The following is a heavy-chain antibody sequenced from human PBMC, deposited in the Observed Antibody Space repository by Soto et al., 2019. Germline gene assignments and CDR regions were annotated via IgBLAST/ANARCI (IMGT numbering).Heavy chain of an antibody. Sequence: QLLESGGGLVQPGGSLRLSCAASGFTFSSFAMSWVRQAPGKGLDWVSAISGSGGSTYSADSVKGRFTISRDNSKNTLYLQMSSLRAEDTAVYYCARGFSAGKGSTPDFWGQASLVTVSS. J-gene: IGHJ4*02. CDR3: ARGFSAGKGSTPDF. CDR1: GFTFSSFA. CDR2: ISGSGGST. D-gene: IGHD6-13*01. V-gene: IGHV3-23*01.